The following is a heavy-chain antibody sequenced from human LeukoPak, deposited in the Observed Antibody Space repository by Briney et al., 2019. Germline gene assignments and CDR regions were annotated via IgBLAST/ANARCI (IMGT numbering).Heavy chain of an antibody. Sequence: GRSLRLSCAASGFTFSTYGMHWVRQAPGKGLEWVAVIWYDGSNKYYADSVKGRFTISRDNSKNTLYLQMNSLRAEDTAVYYCARDLRVTRIDAFDIWGQGTMVTVSS. CDR3: ARDLRVTRIDAFDI. CDR1: GFTFSTYG. CDR2: IWYDGSNK. V-gene: IGHV3-33*01. D-gene: IGHD3-10*01. J-gene: IGHJ3*02.